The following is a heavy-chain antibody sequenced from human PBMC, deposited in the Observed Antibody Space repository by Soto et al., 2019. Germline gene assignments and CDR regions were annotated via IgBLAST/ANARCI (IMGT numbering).Heavy chain of an antibody. Sequence: CAASGFTFNSYSVNWVRQAPGKGLEWVASISSGSVYIDFADSVKGRFTISRDDVTNSVSLQMDSLRVEDTGIYYCARYDAFKAFDLWGQGTMVTVSS. CDR2: ISSGSVYI. J-gene: IGHJ3*01. CDR3: ARYDAFKAFDL. V-gene: IGHV3-21*01. CDR1: GFTFNSYS. D-gene: IGHD1-1*01.